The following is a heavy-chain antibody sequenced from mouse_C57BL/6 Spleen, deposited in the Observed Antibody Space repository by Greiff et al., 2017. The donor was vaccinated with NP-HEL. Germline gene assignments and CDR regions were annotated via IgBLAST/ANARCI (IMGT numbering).Heavy chain of an antibody. CDR3: AREAWFAY. CDR1: GFTFSDYG. CDR2: ISSGGSTI. J-gene: IGHJ3*01. V-gene: IGHV5-17*01. Sequence: VQLKESGGGLVKPGGSLKLSCAASGFTFSDYGMHWVRQAPEKGLEWVAYISSGGSTIYYADTVRGRFTISRDNAKNTLFLQMTSLRSEDTAMYYCAREAWFAYWGQGTLVTVSA.